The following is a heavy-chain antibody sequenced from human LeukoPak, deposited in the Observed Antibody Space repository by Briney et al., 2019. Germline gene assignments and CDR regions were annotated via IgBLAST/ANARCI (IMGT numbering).Heavy chain of an antibody. J-gene: IGHJ5*02. CDR1: GGSISSSSYY. V-gene: IGHV4-39*01. Sequence: SETLSLTCTVSGGSISSSSYYWGWIRQPPGKGLEWIASIHHSGSTYNNPSLKSRVTISVYTSKNQFSLKLSSVTAADTAVYYCARGAPRGRYSGSYYHWGQGTLVTVSS. CDR2: IHHSGST. D-gene: IGHD1-26*01. CDR3: ARGAPRGRYSGSYYH.